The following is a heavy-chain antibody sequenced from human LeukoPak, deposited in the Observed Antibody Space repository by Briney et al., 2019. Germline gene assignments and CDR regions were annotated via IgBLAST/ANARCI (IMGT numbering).Heavy chain of an antibody. D-gene: IGHD4-17*01. Sequence: GASVKVSCKASGYTFTGYYMHWVRQAPGQGLEWMGWINPNSGGTNYPQKFQGRVTMTRDTSISTAYMELSRLRSDDTAVYYCARDFIGNGDYFSSWFDPWGQGTLVTVSS. V-gene: IGHV1-2*02. CDR1: GYTFTGYY. CDR2: INPNSGGT. J-gene: IGHJ5*02. CDR3: ARDFIGNGDYFSSWFDP.